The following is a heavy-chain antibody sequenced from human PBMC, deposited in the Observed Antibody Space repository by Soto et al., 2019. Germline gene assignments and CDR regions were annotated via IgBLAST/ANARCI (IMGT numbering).Heavy chain of an antibody. Sequence: PGESLKISCKGSGYSFTSYWISWVRQMPGKGLEWMGRIDPSDSYTNYSPSFQGHVTISADKSISTAYLQWSSLKASDTAMYYCARRAYYALEAGYYGMDVWGQGTTVTVSS. J-gene: IGHJ6*02. D-gene: IGHD2-2*01. CDR2: IDPSDSYT. V-gene: IGHV5-10-1*01. CDR1: GYSFTSYW. CDR3: ARRAYYALEAGYYGMDV.